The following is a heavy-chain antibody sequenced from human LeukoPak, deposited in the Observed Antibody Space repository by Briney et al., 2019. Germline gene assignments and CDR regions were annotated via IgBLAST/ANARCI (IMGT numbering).Heavy chain of an antibody. CDR3: ARDAVNQVGIRYFDH. Sequence: GGSLRLSCAASGFTFSSYSMNWVRQAPGKGLEWVSSISSSSSYIYYADSVKGRFTISRDNSKNTLYLQMDSLRAEDTAVYYCARDAVNQVGIRYFDHWGQGTLVTVSS. CDR2: ISSSSSYI. CDR1: GFTFSSYS. J-gene: IGHJ4*02. D-gene: IGHD2-21*01. V-gene: IGHV3-21*01.